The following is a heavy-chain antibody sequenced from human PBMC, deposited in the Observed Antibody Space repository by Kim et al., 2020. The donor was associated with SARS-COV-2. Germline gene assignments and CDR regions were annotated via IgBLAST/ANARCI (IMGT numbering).Heavy chain of an antibody. D-gene: IGHD2-2*01. V-gene: IGHV3-21*01. CDR2: ISSSRNYI. J-gene: IGHJ3*02. CDR3: VRDQGPTVVVPAAPDAFDI. CDR1: GFPFSSYN. Sequence: GGSLRLSCAASGFPFSSYNMNWVRQAPGKGLEWVSSISSSRNYIYYADSVKGRFTISRDNAKNSLYLQMNSLRAEDTAVYYCVRDQGPTVVVPAAPDAFDIWGQGTMVTVFS.